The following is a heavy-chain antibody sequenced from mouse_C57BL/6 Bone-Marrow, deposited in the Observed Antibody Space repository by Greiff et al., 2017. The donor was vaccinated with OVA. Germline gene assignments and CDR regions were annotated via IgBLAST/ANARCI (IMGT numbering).Heavy chain of an antibody. Sequence: EVQLVESGGGLVKPGGSLKLSCAASGFTFSDYGMHWVRQAPEKGLEWVAYISSGSSTIYYADTVKGRFTISRDNAKNTLFLQMTSLRSEDTAMYYCARNSLYYYGSSFFAYWGQGTLVTVSA. CDR1: GFTFSDYG. V-gene: IGHV5-17*01. CDR2: ISSGSSTI. J-gene: IGHJ3*01. CDR3: ARNSLYYYGSSFFAY. D-gene: IGHD1-1*01.